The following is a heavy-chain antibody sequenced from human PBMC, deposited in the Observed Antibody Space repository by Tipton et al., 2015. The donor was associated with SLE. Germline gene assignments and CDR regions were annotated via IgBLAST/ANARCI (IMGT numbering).Heavy chain of an antibody. Sequence: PLRLSCTASGFTFCDYAMSWVRQAPGKGLEWVGFIRSKAFGGTTEYAASVKGRFTISRDASKSIAYLQMNRLRAEDTAVYYCARYYYDSSGYTYYFDYWGQGTLVTVSS. D-gene: IGHD3-22*01. CDR1: GFTFCDYA. CDR2: IRSKAFGGTT. J-gene: IGHJ4*02. V-gene: IGHV3-49*04. CDR3: ARYYYDSSGYTYYFDY.